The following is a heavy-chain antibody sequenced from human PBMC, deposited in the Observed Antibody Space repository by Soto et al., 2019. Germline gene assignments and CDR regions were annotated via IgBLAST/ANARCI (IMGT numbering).Heavy chain of an antibody. V-gene: IGHV1-2*04. CDR2: INPNSGGT. CDR3: ARNPGGARDAFDI. Sequence: ASVKVSCKASGYTFTGYYMHWVRQAPGQGLEWMGWINPNSGGTNYAQKFQGWVTMTRDTSISTAYMELSRLRSDDTAVYYCARNPGGARDAFDIWGQGTMVTVSS. CDR1: GYTFTGYY. J-gene: IGHJ3*02. D-gene: IGHD1-26*01.